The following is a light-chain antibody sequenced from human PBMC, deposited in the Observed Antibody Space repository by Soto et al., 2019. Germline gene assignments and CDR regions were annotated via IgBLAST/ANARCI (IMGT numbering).Light chain of an antibody. J-gene: IGKJ3*01. CDR2: AAS. CDR3: QQLNSFPLS. V-gene: IGKV1-9*01. Sequence: DIQLTQSPSFLSAFVGDRVTITCRASQGISSSLAWYQQRPGKAPKLLISAASTLRSGVPSRFGGSGSGTEFTLTISNLQPEDFATDYCQQLNSFPLSIGPGTKVDFK. CDR1: QGISSS.